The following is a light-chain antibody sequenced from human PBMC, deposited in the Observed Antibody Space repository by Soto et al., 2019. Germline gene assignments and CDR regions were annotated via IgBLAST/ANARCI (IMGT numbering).Light chain of an antibody. Sequence: DIQMTQSPSSVSASVGDRVTITCRASQSISNWLAWYQQIPGKAPRLLIYDASSLQSGVPSRFSGSGSGTYFTLTIHSLQPEDFATYYCLQVSDFPITFGQGTRLEI. V-gene: IGKV1-12*01. CDR3: LQVSDFPIT. CDR2: DAS. J-gene: IGKJ5*01. CDR1: QSISNW.